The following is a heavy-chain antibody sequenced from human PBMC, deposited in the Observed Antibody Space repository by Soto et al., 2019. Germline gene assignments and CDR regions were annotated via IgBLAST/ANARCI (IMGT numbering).Heavy chain of an antibody. D-gene: IGHD2-2*01. CDR2: IIPIFGTA. CDR3: ARVSRDIVVVPARNGMDV. V-gene: IGHV1-69*13. Sequence: SVKVSCKASGGTFSSYAISWVRQAPGQGLEWMGGIIPIFGTANYAQKFQGRVTITADESTSTAYMELSSLRSEDTAVYYCARVSRDIVVVPARNGMDVWGQGTTVTVSS. J-gene: IGHJ6*02. CDR1: GGTFSSYA.